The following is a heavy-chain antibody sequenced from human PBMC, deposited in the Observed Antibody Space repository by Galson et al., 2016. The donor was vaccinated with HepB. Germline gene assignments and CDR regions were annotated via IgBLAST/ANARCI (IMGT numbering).Heavy chain of an antibody. J-gene: IGHJ4*02. CDR3: ARSIPITNGPPFDS. V-gene: IGHV3-33*01. Sequence: SLRLSCAASGFIFSSYGMHWVRQAPGKGLEWVALIWYDESDKYYAASVKGRFTISRDNSKNTLYLQMNSLRVEDTALYYCARSIPITNGPPFDSWGQGTPVTVSS. D-gene: IGHD1-14*01. CDR1: GFIFSSYG. CDR2: IWYDESDK.